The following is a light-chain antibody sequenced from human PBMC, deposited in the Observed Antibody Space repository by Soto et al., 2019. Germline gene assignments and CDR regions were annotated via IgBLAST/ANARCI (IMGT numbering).Light chain of an antibody. CDR1: QSVSRK. V-gene: IGKV3-15*01. CDR3: QQYDMLPLT. CDR2: GAS. Sequence: EIVLTQSPATLSVSPGERATLSCRASQSVSRKLAWYQKKPGQAPRLLIYGASTRATGTPVTFSGSGSGTEFTLTISSLHSKDFAVYYCQQYDMLPLTFGPGTKVDI. J-gene: IGKJ3*01.